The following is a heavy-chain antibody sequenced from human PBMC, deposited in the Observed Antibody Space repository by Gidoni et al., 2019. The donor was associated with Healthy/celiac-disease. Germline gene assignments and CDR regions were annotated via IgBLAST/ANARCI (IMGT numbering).Heavy chain of an antibody. J-gene: IGHJ4*02. CDR1: GGTFSSYA. Sequence: QVQLVQSGAEVKKPGSSVKVSCKASGGTFSSYAISWVRQAPGQGLEWMGGIIPICGTANYAQKFQGRVTITADESTSTAYMELSSLRSEDTAVYYCARDKTPGSYYYDSSGSQAFEYWGQGTLVTVSS. CDR3: ARDKTPGSYYYDSSGSQAFEY. CDR2: IIPICGTA. V-gene: IGHV1-69*01. D-gene: IGHD3-22*01.